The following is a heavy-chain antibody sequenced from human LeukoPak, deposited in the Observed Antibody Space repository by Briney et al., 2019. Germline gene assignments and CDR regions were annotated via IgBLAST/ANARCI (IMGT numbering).Heavy chain of an antibody. D-gene: IGHD2-8*02. Sequence: SETLSLTCTVSGYSISSSYYWGWIRQPPGKGLEWIGSVYHSGSTYYNVSLKRRVIISVDIAKSQFSLRLKSGTAADTAVYFCARLLLGSTVIDYWGQGALVIVSS. V-gene: IGHV4-38-2*02. CDR3: ARLLLGSTVIDY. CDR2: VYHSGST. CDR1: GYSISSSYY. J-gene: IGHJ4*02.